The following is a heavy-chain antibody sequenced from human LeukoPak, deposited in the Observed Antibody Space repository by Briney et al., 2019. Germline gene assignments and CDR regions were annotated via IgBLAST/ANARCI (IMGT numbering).Heavy chain of an antibody. CDR1: GFIFRRYD. CDR2: ISSSSISI. CDR3: ARVHDVLTGGFDY. Sequence: GSLRLSCAASGFIFRRYDMNWVRQAPGKGLEWVSFISSSSISIYYGDSVQGRFTVSRDNARNLLYLEMNTLRAEDTAVYYCARVHDVLTGGFDYWGQGALVTVSS. V-gene: IGHV3-21*01. D-gene: IGHD3-9*01. J-gene: IGHJ4*02.